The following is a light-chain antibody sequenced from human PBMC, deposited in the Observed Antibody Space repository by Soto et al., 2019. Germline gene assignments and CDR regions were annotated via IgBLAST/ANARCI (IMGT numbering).Light chain of an antibody. J-gene: IGKJ3*01. CDR1: QNIYINS. CDR2: GGS. Sequence: EIVLTQSPDTLSLSPGERATLSCRASQNIYINSLAWYQQRPGQAPRLLIYGGSTRATAVPDRFSGSGSGTDFALTISRLEPEDFAVYYCQQYGDPPLTFGPGTKGD. V-gene: IGKV3-20*01. CDR3: QQYGDPPLT.